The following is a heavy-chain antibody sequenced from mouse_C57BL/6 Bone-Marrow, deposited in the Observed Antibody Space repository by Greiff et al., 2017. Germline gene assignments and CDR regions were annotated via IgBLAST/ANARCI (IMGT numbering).Heavy chain of an antibody. Sequence: QVQLQQPGAELVRPGTSVKLSCKASGYTFTSYWMHWVKQRPGQGLEWIGVIDPPDSYTNYNQKFKGKATLTVDTSSSTAYMQLSSLTSEDSAVYYCARWETAQAKAWFAYWGQGTLVTVSA. V-gene: IGHV1-59*01. J-gene: IGHJ3*01. CDR2: IDPPDSYT. CDR1: GYTFTSYW. D-gene: IGHD3-2*02. CDR3: ARWETAQAKAWFAY.